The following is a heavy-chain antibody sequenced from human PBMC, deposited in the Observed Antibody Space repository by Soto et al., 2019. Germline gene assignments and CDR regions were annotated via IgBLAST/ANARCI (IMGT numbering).Heavy chain of an antibody. CDR3: AREIGYSSTWPAY. CDR1: GFPFSSCA. D-gene: IGHD6-13*01. Sequence: GGSLRLSCAASGFPFSSCAMHWVRQAPGKGLEWVAVIGFDGKNENYGDSVKGRFTVSRDNSRNTLYLQMNSLRVEDTAVYFCAREIGYSSTWPAYWGQGTLVTVSS. J-gene: IGHJ4*02. CDR2: IGFDGKNE. V-gene: IGHV3-33*08.